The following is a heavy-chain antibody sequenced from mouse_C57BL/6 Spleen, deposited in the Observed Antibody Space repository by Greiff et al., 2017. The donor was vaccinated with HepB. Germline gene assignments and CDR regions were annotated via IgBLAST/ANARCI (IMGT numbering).Heavy chain of an antibody. D-gene: IGHD3-1*01. CDR2: IDPSDSET. Sequence: QVQLQQPGAELVRPGSSVKLSCKASGYTFTSYWMHWVKQRPIQGLEWIGNIDPSDSETHYNQKFKDKATLTVDKSSSTAYMQLSSLTSEDSAVYYCARLGYDYYAMDYWGQGTSVTVSS. CDR3: ARLGYDYYAMDY. J-gene: IGHJ4*01. V-gene: IGHV1-52*01. CDR1: GYTFTSYW.